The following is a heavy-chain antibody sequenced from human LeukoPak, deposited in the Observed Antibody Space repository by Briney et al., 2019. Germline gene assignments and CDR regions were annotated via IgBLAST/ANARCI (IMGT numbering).Heavy chain of an antibody. CDR1: GFTFNNYA. Sequence: GGSLRLSCAASGFTFNNYAMTWVRQAPGRGLEWVSTISNSGGSTYYADSVKGRFSISRDNSKNTLYLQMNSLIVEDTAVYYCAKDLTGGSTRVVPAANPFDPWGQGTLVTVSS. J-gene: IGHJ5*02. V-gene: IGHV3-23*01. CDR2: ISNSGGST. CDR3: AKDLTGGSTRVVPAANPFDP. D-gene: IGHD2-2*01.